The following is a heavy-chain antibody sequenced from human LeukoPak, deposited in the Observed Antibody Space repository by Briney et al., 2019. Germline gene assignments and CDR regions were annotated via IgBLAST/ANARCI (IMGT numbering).Heavy chain of an antibody. CDR3: ATSQVGATLFIDY. CDR1: GGSISSYY. J-gene: IGHJ4*02. Sequence: SETLSLTCTVSGGSISSYYWSWIRQPPGKGLEWIGYIYYSGSTNYNPSLKSRVTISVDTSKNQFSLKLSSVTAADTAVYYSATSQVGATLFIDYWGQGTLVTVSS. CDR2: IYYSGST. V-gene: IGHV4-59*08. D-gene: IGHD1-26*01.